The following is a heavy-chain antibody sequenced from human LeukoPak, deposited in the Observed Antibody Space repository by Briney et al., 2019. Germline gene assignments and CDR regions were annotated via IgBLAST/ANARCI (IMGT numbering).Heavy chain of an antibody. CDR1: GFTFSSYG. D-gene: IGHD5-18*01. CDR3: AKDLQLSFDY. Sequence: GGSLRLSCAASGFTFSSYGMHWVRQAPGKGLEWVAFIRYYGSNKYYADSVKGRFTISRDNSKNTLYLQMNSLRAEDTAVYYCAKDLQLSFDYWGQGTLVTVSS. V-gene: IGHV3-30*02. CDR2: IRYYGSNK. J-gene: IGHJ4*02.